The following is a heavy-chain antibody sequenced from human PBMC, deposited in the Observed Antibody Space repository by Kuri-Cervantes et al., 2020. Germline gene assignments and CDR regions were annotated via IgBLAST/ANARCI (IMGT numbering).Heavy chain of an antibody. CDR1: GYTFTSSY. CDR3: ATITNGDYDVLSYYYYYMDA. V-gene: IGHV1-46*01. D-gene: IGHD4-17*01. CDR2: INPSRGST. Sequence: ASVNVSCKQSGYTFTSSYMHWARQAPGQGLEWIEIINPSRGSTSYAQKFQGRVTMTRDTSTSTVYMELSSLRSEDTAVYYCATITNGDYDVLSYYYYYMDAWGKGTTVTVSS. J-gene: IGHJ6*03.